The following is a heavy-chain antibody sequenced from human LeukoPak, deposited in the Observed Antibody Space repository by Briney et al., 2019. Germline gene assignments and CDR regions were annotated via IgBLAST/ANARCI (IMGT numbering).Heavy chain of an antibody. Sequence: GGSLRLSCAASGFTFSTYAMSWVRQAPGKGLEWVSAISGSAGGTYYADSVKGRVTISRDNSKNTVYLQMNSLRAEDTAVYYCAKLYSTGWYYFDYWGQGTLVTVSS. J-gene: IGHJ4*02. CDR2: ISGSAGGT. D-gene: IGHD6-19*01. CDR3: AKLYSTGWYYFDY. CDR1: GFTFSTYA. V-gene: IGHV3-23*01.